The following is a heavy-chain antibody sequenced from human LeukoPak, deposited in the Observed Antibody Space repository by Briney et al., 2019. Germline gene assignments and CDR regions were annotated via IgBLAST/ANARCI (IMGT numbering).Heavy chain of an antibody. CDR3: VRDMTTATTAYLHH. Sequence: GGSLRLSCAASGFTFSTYSMNWVRQGPGKGLEWVSSITGSSKYIYYADSVKGRFTISRDNAKNSLYLQMDSLRADDSAIYYCVRDMTTATTAYLHHWGQGTLVTVSS. J-gene: IGHJ1*01. CDR1: GFTFSTYS. D-gene: IGHD4-17*01. V-gene: IGHV3-21*01. CDR2: ITGSSKYI.